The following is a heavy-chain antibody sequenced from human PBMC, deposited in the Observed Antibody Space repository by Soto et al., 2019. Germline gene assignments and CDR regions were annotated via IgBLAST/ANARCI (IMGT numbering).Heavy chain of an antibody. D-gene: IGHD6-13*01. J-gene: IGHJ6*02. Sequence: QVQLVQSGAEVKKPGSSVKVSCKASGGTFSSYAISWVRQAPGQGLEWMGGIIPIFGTANYAQKFQGRVTMAADETTSTAYTELSSLRSEDTAVYYGARDPRGAAAGTPYYYGMDVWGQGTTVTVSS. CDR1: GGTFSSYA. CDR2: IIPIFGTA. V-gene: IGHV1-69*12. CDR3: ARDPRGAAAGTPYYYGMDV.